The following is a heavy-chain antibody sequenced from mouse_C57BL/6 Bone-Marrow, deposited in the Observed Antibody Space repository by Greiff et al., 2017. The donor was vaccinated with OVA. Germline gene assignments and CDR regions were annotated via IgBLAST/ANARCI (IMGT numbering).Heavy chain of an antibody. CDR1: GFTFSDYY. V-gene: IGHV5-16*01. J-gene: IGHJ1*03. Sequence: EVKVVESEGGLVQPGSSMKLSCTASGFTFSDYYMAWVRQVPEKGLEWVANINYDGSSTYYLDSLKSRFIISRDNAKNILYLQMSSLKSEDTATYYCASVYYGSSYWYFDVWGTGTTVTVSS. CDR2: INYDGSST. CDR3: ASVYYGSSYWYFDV. D-gene: IGHD1-1*01.